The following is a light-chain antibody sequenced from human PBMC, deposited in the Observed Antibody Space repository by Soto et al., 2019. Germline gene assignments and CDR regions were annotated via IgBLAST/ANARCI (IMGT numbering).Light chain of an antibody. CDR3: KQYGSSLT. V-gene: IGKV3-20*01. CDR2: GAS. Sequence: VLTQSPGTLSLSAGDRATLSCRASQSVSSSYLAWYQQKPGQAPRLLIYGASSRATGIQDSFSGSGSGTEFTLTIRRLEPEDFAVYYCKQYGSSLTCGGGTKVDIK. CDR1: QSVSSSY. J-gene: IGKJ4*01.